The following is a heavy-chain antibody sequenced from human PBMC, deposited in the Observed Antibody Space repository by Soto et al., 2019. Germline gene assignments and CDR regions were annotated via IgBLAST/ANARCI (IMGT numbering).Heavy chain of an antibody. D-gene: IGHD3-22*01. Sequence: QVQLLQSGAEVKKPGASVKVSCKASGYSFSSYGITWVRQAPGQGLEWMGWVSAYNGNTNYAQKLHGRSTMTADTSTSTAYMELWSLTSDDPAGYYCARVGAWGCSPDSSCFDYWGRGTLITVSS. CDR3: ARVGAWGCSPDSSCFDY. J-gene: IGHJ4*02. CDR2: VSAYNGNT. CDR1: GYSFSSYG. V-gene: IGHV1-18*01.